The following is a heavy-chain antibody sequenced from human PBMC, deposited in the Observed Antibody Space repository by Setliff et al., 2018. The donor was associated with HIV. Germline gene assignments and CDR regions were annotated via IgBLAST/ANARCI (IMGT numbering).Heavy chain of an antibody. J-gene: IGHJ1*01. D-gene: IGHD5-12*01. V-gene: IGHV4-34*01. CDR1: GGDLTNHY. CDR3: ARESRSMHVAH. Sequence: PSETLSLTCAVYGGDLTNHYWSWVRQAPGKGLEWIGEITDDGSGTYNPSLKSRVTISVDTSKNQFSLKLTSVTAADTAVYYCARESRSMHVAHWGQGTLVTVSS. CDR2: ITDDGSG.